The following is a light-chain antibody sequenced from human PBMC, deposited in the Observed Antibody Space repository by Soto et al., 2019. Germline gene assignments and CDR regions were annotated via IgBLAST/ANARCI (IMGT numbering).Light chain of an antibody. J-gene: IGKJ1*01. CDR1: QSISLW. V-gene: IGKV1-5*03. CDR3: HHYKDYSWT. Sequence: DIHMTQSPSTLSASVGDRVTITCRASQSISLWVAWYQQKPGRAPNLLIYKTSSLETGVPSRFSGSGSGTEFPLTISSLQPDDFATYYCHHYKDYSWTFGQGTKVEVK. CDR2: KTS.